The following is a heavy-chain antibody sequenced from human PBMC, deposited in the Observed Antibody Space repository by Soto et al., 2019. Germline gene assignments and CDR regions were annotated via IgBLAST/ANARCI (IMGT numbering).Heavy chain of an antibody. CDR1: GYSFTNYG. Sequence: QDQLVQSGGEVKKPGASVKVSCKASGYSFTNYGITWVRQAPGQGFEWMGWISAYNGDTNYAQKLQGRVTMTTDASRSTAYLELRRLRSDDTAVYYCARDRGVAPPVAGNTHYDYYMDVWGKGTTVTVSS. V-gene: IGHV1-18*01. J-gene: IGHJ6*03. CDR3: ARDRGVAPPVAGNTHYDYYMDV. CDR2: ISAYNGDT. D-gene: IGHD6-19*01.